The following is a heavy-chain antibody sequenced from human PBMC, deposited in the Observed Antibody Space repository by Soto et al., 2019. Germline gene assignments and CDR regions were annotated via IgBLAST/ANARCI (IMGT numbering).Heavy chain of an antibody. J-gene: IGHJ5*02. CDR3: ARGATTIVVAPEWFDP. CDR1: GGSISSYY. D-gene: IGHD2-2*01. CDR2: IYYSGST. V-gene: IGHV4-59*08. Sequence: SETLSLTCTVSGGSISSYYWNWIRQSPVKGLEWIGYIYYSGSTNYNPSLKSRVTISVDTSKNQFSLKLTSVTAADTAVYYCARGATTIVVAPEWFDPWGQGTLVTVS.